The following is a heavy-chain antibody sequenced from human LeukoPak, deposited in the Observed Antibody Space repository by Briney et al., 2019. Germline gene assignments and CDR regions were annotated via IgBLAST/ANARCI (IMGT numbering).Heavy chain of an antibody. CDR2: ISGSGGST. V-gene: IGHV3-23*01. Sequence: GGSLRLSCAASGFTFSSYGMSWVRQAPGKGLEWVSAISGSGGSTYYADSVKGRFTISRDNSNNTLYLQMNSLRAEDTAVYYCAKRSGNWNAFDIWGQGTMVTVSS. J-gene: IGHJ3*02. CDR1: GFTFSSYG. D-gene: IGHD3-10*01. CDR3: AKRSGNWNAFDI.